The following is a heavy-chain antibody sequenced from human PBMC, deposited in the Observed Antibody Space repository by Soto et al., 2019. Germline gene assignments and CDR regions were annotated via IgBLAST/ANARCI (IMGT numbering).Heavy chain of an antibody. V-gene: IGHV4-59*01. J-gene: IGHJ4*02. D-gene: IGHD6-19*01. CDR3: ARSVAVPGAHIDY. CDR1: GGSISGSY. Sequence: SGTPSLTCSVSGGSISGSYWSWIRQSPGKGLEWLGYVYYTGSTNYSPSLRSRVSISVDTSKNEFSLRLSSVTAADTAVYFCARSVAVPGAHIDYWGQGTQVTVSS. CDR2: VYYTGST.